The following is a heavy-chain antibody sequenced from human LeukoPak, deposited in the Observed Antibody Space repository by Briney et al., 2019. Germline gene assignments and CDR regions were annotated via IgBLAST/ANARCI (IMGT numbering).Heavy chain of an antibody. CDR1: AFTFSNYW. Sequence: GGSLRLSCAASAFTFSNYWMSWVRQAPGKGLEWVTNIKEDGSEINYVDSVKGRFTISRDNAKNSLYLQMNSLRVDDTAVYYCARDRGYSTFDYWGQGTLVTVSS. J-gene: IGHJ4*02. D-gene: IGHD4-23*01. CDR3: ARDRGYSTFDY. CDR2: IKEDGSEI. V-gene: IGHV3-7*01.